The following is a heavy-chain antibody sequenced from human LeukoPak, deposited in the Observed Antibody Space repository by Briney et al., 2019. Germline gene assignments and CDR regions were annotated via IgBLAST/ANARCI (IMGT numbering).Heavy chain of an antibody. CDR1: GFTFSSYS. V-gene: IGHV3-21*01. CDR2: ISSSSYI. D-gene: IGHD4-17*01. J-gene: IGHJ4*02. CDR3: APPGGLDYCDVFDY. Sequence: GGSLRLSCAASGFTFSSYSMSWVRQAPGKGLEWVSSISSSSYIYYADSVKGRFSISRDNAKNSLYLQMNSLRAVDTAVYYCAPPGGLDYCDVFDYWGQGTLVTVSS.